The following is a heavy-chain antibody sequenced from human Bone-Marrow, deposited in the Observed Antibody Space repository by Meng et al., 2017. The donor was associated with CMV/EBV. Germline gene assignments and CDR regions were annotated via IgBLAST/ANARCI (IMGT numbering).Heavy chain of an antibody. CDR3: AKDPTAGYCSSTSCNGDYFDD. D-gene: IGHD2-2*03. Sequence: GESLKISCAASGFTFSSYAMHWVRQAPGKGLEWVAVISYDGSNKYYADSVKGRFTISRDNSKNTLYLQMNSLRAEDTAVYYCAKDPTAGYCSSTSCNGDYFDDWGQGTLVTVSS. J-gene: IGHJ4*02. CDR1: GFTFSSYA. V-gene: IGHV3-30-3*01. CDR2: ISYDGSNK.